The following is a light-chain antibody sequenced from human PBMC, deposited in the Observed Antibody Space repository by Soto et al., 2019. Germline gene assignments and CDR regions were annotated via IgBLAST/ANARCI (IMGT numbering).Light chain of an antibody. CDR1: QSVSNNY. V-gene: IGKV3-20*01. J-gene: IGKJ2*01. Sequence: EIVLTQSPGTLSFSPGERVTLSCRASQSVSNNYLAWYQQKPGQAPRLLIFAASSRATAIPDRFNGSGSGTDFTLTISRLEPEDFAVYYCQQYGSSSYTFGQGTKLEIK. CDR3: QQYGSSSYT. CDR2: AAS.